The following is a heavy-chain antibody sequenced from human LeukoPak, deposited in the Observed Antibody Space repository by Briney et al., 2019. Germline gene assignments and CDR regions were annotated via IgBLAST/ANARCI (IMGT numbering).Heavy chain of an antibody. CDR1: GFTSFGSD. D-gene: IGHD6-19*01. Sequence: GGSPRLSCEAPGFTSFGSDIYLVGQASGPVREWVGRITTKASNYATAYGASVKGRFTISRDDSENTAYLQMNSLKTEDTAVYYCTTYRSGHYWGQGTLVTVSS. CDR3: TTYRSGHY. CDR2: ITTKASNYAT. J-gene: IGHJ4*02. V-gene: IGHV3-73*01.